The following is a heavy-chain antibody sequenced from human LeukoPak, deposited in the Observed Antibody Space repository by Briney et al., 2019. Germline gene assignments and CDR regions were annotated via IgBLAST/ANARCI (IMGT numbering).Heavy chain of an antibody. V-gene: IGHV4-59*11. Sequence: SETLSLTCTVSGGSTGSHYWNWIRQPPGKGLEWIGYIYYSGRTNYNPSLKSRVTISVDTSKSQFSLKLSSVGAADTAVYFCAGYDSSTYYAFDIWGQGTLVTVSS. CDR1: GGSTGSHY. D-gene: IGHD3-22*01. J-gene: IGHJ3*02. CDR3: AGYDSSTYYAFDI. CDR2: IYYSGRT.